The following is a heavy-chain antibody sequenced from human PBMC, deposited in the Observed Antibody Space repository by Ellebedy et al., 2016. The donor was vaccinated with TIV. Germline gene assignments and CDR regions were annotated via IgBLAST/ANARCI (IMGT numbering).Heavy chain of an antibody. CDR3: ARGGIVAALYDAFDI. J-gene: IGHJ3*02. D-gene: IGHD6-13*01. Sequence: GESLKISCKGSGYSFTSYWIGWVRQMPGKGLEWMGIIYPGDSDTRYSPSFQGQVTISADKSTSTAYLQCSSLKASDTAMYYCARGGIVAALYDAFDIWGQGTMVTVS. CDR1: GYSFTSYW. V-gene: IGHV5-51*01. CDR2: IYPGDSDT.